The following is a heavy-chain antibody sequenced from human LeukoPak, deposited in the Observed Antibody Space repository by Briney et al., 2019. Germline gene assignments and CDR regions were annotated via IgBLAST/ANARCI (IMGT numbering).Heavy chain of an antibody. D-gene: IGHD1-1*01. J-gene: IGHJ2*01. V-gene: IGHV3-23*05. CDR1: GFTFSSFA. CDR2: IEKDSSGA. CDR3: AKREGALLENWQSDL. Sequence: GGSLRLSCAASGFTFSSFAMSWVRQAPGKGLECVSTIEKDSSGAYHADSMRGRVTTSRDNSKNTLYLQLSDLRVDDTAIFYCAKREGALLENWQSDLWGRGTLVTVSS.